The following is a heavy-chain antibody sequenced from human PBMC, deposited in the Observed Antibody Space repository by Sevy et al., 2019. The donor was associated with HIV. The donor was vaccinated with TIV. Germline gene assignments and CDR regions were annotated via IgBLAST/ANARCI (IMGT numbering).Heavy chain of an antibody. V-gene: IGHV3-30*04. CDR1: GFTFNSYD. CDR2: ISHDGNYK. J-gene: IGHJ4*02. CDR3: ARLFSCGGDCYYLDY. D-gene: IGHD2-21*02. Sequence: GGSLRLSCAGSGFTFNSYDMHWVRQAPGKGLEWVAVISHDGNYKNYADSVKVRFTISRDNFKNTLYLQMNSLRVEDTAVYFCARLFSCGGDCYYLDYWGQGALATVSS.